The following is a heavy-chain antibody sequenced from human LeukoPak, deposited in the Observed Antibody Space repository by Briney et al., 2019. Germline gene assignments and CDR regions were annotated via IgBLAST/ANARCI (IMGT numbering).Heavy chain of an antibody. V-gene: IGHV3-48*01. D-gene: IGHD3-22*01. Sequence: GGSLRLSCAASGFTFGGYSMNWVRQAPGKGLEWVSYISSSSSTIYYADSVKGQFTISRDNAKNSLYLQMNSLRAEDTAVYYCARGDLITMIVVVRAHPTSLDVWGKGTTVTVSS. CDR3: ARGDLITMIVVVRAHPTSLDV. CDR2: ISSSSSTI. CDR1: GFTFGGYS. J-gene: IGHJ6*04.